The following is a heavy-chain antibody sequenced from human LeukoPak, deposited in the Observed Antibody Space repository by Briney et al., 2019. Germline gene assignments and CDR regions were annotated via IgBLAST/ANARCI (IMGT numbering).Heavy chain of an antibody. CDR2: ISSSSSYI. CDR1: GFTFSSYA. J-gene: IGHJ4*02. V-gene: IGHV3-21*01. CDR3: ARGTGLIDY. D-gene: IGHD7-27*01. Sequence: GGSLRLSCAASGFTFSSYAMSWVRQAPGEGLEWVSPISSSSSYIYYADSVKGRFTISRDNAKNSLYLQMNSLRAEDTAVYYCARGTGLIDYWGQGTLVTVSS.